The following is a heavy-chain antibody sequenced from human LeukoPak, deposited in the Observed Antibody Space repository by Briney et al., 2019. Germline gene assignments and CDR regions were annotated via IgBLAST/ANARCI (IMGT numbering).Heavy chain of an antibody. CDR3: ARGSSGSYYNWFDP. J-gene: IGHJ5*02. V-gene: IGHV1-18*01. CDR2: ISAYNGNT. CDR1: GGTFSSYA. D-gene: IGHD1-26*01. Sequence: ASVKVSCKASGGTFSSYAISWVRQAPGQGLEWMGWISAYNGNTNYAQKLQGRVTMTTDTSTSTAYMELRSLRSDDTAVYYCARGSSGSYYNWFDPWGQGTLVTVSS.